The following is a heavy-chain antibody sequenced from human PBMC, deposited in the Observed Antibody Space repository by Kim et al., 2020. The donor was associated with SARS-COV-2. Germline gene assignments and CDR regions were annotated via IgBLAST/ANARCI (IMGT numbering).Heavy chain of an antibody. CDR2: IHSTGTT. CDR3: ARLGKVAVAGSYYYYGMDV. V-gene: IGHV4-4*07. Sequence: SETLSLTCSVSGGSISGYYWTWIRQAAGKGLEWIGRIHSTGTTVYNPSLNSRVTVSLDTSRRQFSLKLNSVTAADTAIYYCARLGKVAVAGSYYYYGMDVWGHGTTVTVSS. D-gene: IGHD6-19*01. CDR1: GGSISGYY. J-gene: IGHJ6*02.